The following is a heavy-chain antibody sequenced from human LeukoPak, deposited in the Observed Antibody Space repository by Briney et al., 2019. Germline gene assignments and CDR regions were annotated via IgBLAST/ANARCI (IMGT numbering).Heavy chain of an antibody. D-gene: IGHD6-13*01. Sequence: GGSLRLSCAASGFTVSSNYMSWVRQAPGKGLEWVSVIYSGGSTYYADSVKGRFTISRDNSKNTLYPQMNSLRAEDTAVYYCARTRSSSWYPYYYGMDVWGQGTTVTVSS. V-gene: IGHV3-66*01. CDR1: GFTVSSNY. CDR3: ARTRSSSWYPYYYGMDV. J-gene: IGHJ6*02. CDR2: IYSGGST.